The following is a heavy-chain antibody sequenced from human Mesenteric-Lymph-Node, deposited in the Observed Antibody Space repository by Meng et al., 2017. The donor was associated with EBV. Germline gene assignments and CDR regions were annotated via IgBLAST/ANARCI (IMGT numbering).Heavy chain of an antibody. CDR3: AKITNSGGFNYFDY. V-gene: IGHV4-4*02. CDR2: IFHSGST. D-gene: IGHD2-15*01. J-gene: IGHJ4*02. CDR1: GGSISSSNL. Sequence: GQRRCSGPGLLRPSGTLSPSCAVAGGSISSSNLWSWVRQPPGKGLEWIGEIFHSGSTNYNPSLRSRVTISVDKSKNQFSLKLSSVTAADTAVYYCAKITNSGGFNYFDYWGQGTLVTVSS.